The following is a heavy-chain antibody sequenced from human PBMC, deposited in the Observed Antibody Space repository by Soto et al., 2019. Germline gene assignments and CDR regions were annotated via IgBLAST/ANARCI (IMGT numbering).Heavy chain of an antibody. D-gene: IGHD2-2*01. J-gene: IGHJ4*02. CDR1: GFSFGNYV. V-gene: IGHV3-23*01. CDR3: ARGSAYQRTGNSDF. Sequence: EVQLLQSGGGLVQPGGSLRLSCAASGFSFGNYVMNWVRQAPGKGLEWVSGIGDSGGSSSSADSVKGRFTVSRDNSKNTLYLQMDSLTGDDTAVYYCARGSAYQRTGNSDFWGQGTPVTVSS. CDR2: IGDSGGSS.